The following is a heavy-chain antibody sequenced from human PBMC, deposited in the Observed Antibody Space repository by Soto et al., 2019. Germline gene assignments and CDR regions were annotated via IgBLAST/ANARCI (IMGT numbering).Heavy chain of an antibody. Sequence: SETLSLTCTVSGGSITSGGYYWSWIRQPPGKGLEWIGYIYYSGTTYYNPSLRSRVTMSVDTSRNQFSLKLSSVTAADTAVYYCARESYDGSGSSDADYWGQGTLVTVSS. V-gene: IGHV4-30-4*01. J-gene: IGHJ4*02. CDR3: ARESYDGSGSSDADY. D-gene: IGHD3-10*01. CDR1: GGSITSGGYY. CDR2: IYYSGTT.